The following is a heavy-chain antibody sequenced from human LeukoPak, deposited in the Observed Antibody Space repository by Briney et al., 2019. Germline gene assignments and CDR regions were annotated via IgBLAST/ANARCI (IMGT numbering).Heavy chain of an antibody. J-gene: IGHJ4*02. D-gene: IGHD3-9*01. Sequence: GGSLRLSCAASGFTFSSYAMSWVRQAPGKGLEWVSAISGSGGSTYYADSVKGRFTISRDNSKNTLYLQMNSLRAEDTAGYYCAKVAGYDILTGYYPDDYWGQGTLLTVSS. CDR2: ISGSGGST. CDR3: AKVAGYDILTGYYPDDY. CDR1: GFTFSSYA. V-gene: IGHV3-23*01.